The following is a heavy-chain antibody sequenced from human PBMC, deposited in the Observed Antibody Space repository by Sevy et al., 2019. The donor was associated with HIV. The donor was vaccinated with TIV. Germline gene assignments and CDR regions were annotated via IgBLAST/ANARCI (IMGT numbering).Heavy chain of an antibody. V-gene: IGHV4-59*01. Sequence: SETLSLTCTVSGGSISSYYWSWIRQPPGKGLEWIGYIYYSGSTNYNPSLKSRVTISVDTSKNQFSLKLGSVTAADTAVYYCARYSSSSNWFDPWGQGTLVTVSS. CDR1: GGSISSYY. CDR3: ARYSSSSNWFDP. J-gene: IGHJ5*02. CDR2: IYYSGST. D-gene: IGHD6-6*01.